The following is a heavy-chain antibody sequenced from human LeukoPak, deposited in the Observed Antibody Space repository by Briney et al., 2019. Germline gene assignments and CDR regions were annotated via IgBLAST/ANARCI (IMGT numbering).Heavy chain of an antibody. CDR2: INAGNGNT. CDR1: GYTFTSYA. Sequence: ASVKVSCKASGYTFTSYAMHWVRQAPGQRLEWMGWINAGNGNTKYSQKFQGRVTITRDTSASTAYMELSSLRSEDTAVYYCARAPYCSSTSCMGFDPRGQGTLVTVSS. J-gene: IGHJ5*02. CDR3: ARAPYCSSTSCMGFDP. D-gene: IGHD2-2*01. V-gene: IGHV1-3*01.